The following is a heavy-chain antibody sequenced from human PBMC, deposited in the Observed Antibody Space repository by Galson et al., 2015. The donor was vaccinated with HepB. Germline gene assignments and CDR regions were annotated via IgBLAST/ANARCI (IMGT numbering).Heavy chain of an antibody. CDR3: ARERWFGELLDPDY. CDR1: GFTFSSYS. Sequence: SLRLSCAASGFTFSSYSMNWVRQAPGKGLEWVSYISSSSSTIYYADSVKGRFTISRDNAKNSLHLQMNSLRDEDTAVYYCARERWFGELLDPDYWGQGTLVTVSS. D-gene: IGHD3-10*01. J-gene: IGHJ4*02. CDR2: ISSSSSTI. V-gene: IGHV3-48*02.